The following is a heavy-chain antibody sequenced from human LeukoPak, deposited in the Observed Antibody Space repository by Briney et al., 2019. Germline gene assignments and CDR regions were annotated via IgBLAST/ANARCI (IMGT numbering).Heavy chain of an antibody. CDR1: GYSFTSHW. J-gene: IGHJ5*02. D-gene: IGHD1-1*01. V-gene: IGHV5-10-1*01. CDR3: ARQPEGTWFDP. CDR2: IDPSDSYT. Sequence: GESLKISWKGFGYSFTSHWISGVSQMPGKGLEWMGRIDPSDSYTNYSPSFQGHVTISADKSISTAYLQWSSLKASDTAMYYCARQPEGTWFDPCGQGTLVTVSS.